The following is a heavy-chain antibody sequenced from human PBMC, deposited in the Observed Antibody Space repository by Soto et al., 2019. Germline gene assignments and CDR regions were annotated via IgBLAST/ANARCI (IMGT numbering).Heavy chain of an antibody. Sequence: QVQLVQSGAEVKKPGASVKVSCKASGYTCTSYGISWVRQAPGQGLEWMGWISAYNGNTNYAQKLQGRVTMTTDTSTSTAYMELRSLRSDDTAVYYCARELPAAYGDSGLNHFDYWGQGTLVTVSS. D-gene: IGHD4-17*01. CDR3: ARELPAAYGDSGLNHFDY. J-gene: IGHJ4*02. CDR1: GYTCTSYG. V-gene: IGHV1-18*01. CDR2: ISAYNGNT.